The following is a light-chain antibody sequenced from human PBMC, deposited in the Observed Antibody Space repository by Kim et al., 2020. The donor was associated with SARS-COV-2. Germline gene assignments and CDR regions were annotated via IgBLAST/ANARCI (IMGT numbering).Light chain of an antibody. V-gene: IGKV1-33*01. CDR1: QDISNY. CDR2: DAS. Sequence: DIQMTQSPSSLSASVGDRVTITCQASQDISNYLNWYQQKPGKAPKLLIYDASNLEKGGPSRFSGSGSGTDFTFTISSLQPEDIATYYCQQYDNLPLTFGGGTKVDIK. CDR3: QQYDNLPLT. J-gene: IGKJ4*01.